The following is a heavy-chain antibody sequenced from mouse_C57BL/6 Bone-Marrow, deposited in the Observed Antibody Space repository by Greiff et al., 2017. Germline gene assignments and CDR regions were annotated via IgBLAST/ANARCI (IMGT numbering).Heavy chain of an antibody. V-gene: IGHV1-55*01. CDR2: IYPGSGST. D-gene: IGHD2-1*01. CDR1: GYTFTSYW. J-gene: IGHJ3*01. CDR3: ARESIYYGNYVGFAY. Sequence: QVHVMQPGAELVKPGASVKMSCKASGYTFTSYWITWVKQRPGQGLEWIGDIYPGSGSTNYNEKFKSKATLTVDTSSSTAYMQLSSLTSEDSAVYYCARESIYYGNYVGFAYWGQGTLVTVSA.